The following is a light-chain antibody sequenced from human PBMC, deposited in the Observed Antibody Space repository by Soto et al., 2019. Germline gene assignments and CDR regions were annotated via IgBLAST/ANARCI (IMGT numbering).Light chain of an antibody. CDR1: QTISSW. V-gene: IGKV1-5*03. CDR2: KAS. Sequence: DIQMTQSPSTLSGSVGDRVTITCRASQTISSWLAWYQQKPGKAPKLLIYKASTLQSGVPSRFSGSGSGTEFTHTISSLQLDDFGTYYSQHHNRNPEAFGQGKKVDIK. CDR3: QHHNRNPEA. J-gene: IGKJ1*01.